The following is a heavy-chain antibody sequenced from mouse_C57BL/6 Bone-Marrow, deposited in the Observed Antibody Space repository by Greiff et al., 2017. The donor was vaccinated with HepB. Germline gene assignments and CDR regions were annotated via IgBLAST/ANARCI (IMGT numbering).Heavy chain of an antibody. CDR2: IYPRDGSS. CDR3: ARDDYPAWFAY. D-gene: IGHD2-4*01. Sequence: VQLQQSDAELVKPGASVKISCKVSGYTFTDHTIHWMKHRPEQGLEWIGYIYPRDGSSRYNEKFKGKATLTEDKSSSTAYMQLNSLTSEDSAVYYCARDDYPAWFAYWGQGTLVTVSA. CDR1: GYTFTDHT. J-gene: IGHJ3*01. V-gene: IGHV1-78*01.